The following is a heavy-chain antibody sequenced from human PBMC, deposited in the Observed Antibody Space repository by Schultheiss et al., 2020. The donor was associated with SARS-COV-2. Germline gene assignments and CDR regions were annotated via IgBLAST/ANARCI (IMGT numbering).Heavy chain of an antibody. J-gene: IGHJ6*02. D-gene: IGHD2-2*01. CDR3: ARDRVVPAAFYYYGMDV. Sequence: SQTLSLTCTVSGGSISSYYWSWIRQPPGKGLEWIGYIYYSGSTNYNPSLKSRVTISVDTSKNQFSLKLSSVTAADTAVYYCARDRVVPAAFYYYGMDVWGQGTTVTVAS. CDR2: IYYSGST. V-gene: IGHV4-59*01. CDR1: GGSISSYY.